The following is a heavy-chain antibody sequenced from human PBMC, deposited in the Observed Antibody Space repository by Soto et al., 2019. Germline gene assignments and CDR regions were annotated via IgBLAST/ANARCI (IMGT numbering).Heavy chain of an antibody. Sequence: SETLSLTCAVYGGSFSGYYWSWIRQPPGKWLEWIGEINHSGSTNYNPSLKSRVTISVDTSKNQFSLKLSSVTAADTALYYCARGGNTAMVIIDYWGRGXLVTVYS. CDR1: GGSFSGYY. D-gene: IGHD5-18*01. J-gene: IGHJ4*02. CDR3: ARGGNTAMVIIDY. V-gene: IGHV4-34*01. CDR2: INHSGST.